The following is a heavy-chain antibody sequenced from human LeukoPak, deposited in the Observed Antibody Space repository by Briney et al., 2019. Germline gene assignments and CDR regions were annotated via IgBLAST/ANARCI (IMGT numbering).Heavy chain of an antibody. Sequence: SEALSLTCAVYDGSLSGYYWGWIRQPPGKGLEWIGEINHSGSTNYNPSLKSRVTISVDTSKNQFSLKLSSVTAADTAVYYCATANYWGQGTLVTVSS. CDR3: ATANY. J-gene: IGHJ4*02. D-gene: IGHD2-15*01. V-gene: IGHV4-34*01. CDR2: INHSGST. CDR1: DGSLSGYY.